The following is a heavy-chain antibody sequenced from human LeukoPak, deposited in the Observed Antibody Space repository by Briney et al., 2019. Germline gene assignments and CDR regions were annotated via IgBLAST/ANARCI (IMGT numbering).Heavy chain of an antibody. CDR2: IDHTGTT. D-gene: IGHD1-26*01. Sequence: KPSETLTLTCAVSGYSISSIYYWGWIRRPPGKGLEWIGTIDHTGTTYYNPSLKGRVTLSVDTSKNQFSLTLNSVTAADTAFYYCARNGGYGKFDYWGQGTLVTVSS. CDR3: ARNGGYGKFDY. V-gene: IGHV4-38-2*01. CDR1: GYSISSIYY. J-gene: IGHJ4*02.